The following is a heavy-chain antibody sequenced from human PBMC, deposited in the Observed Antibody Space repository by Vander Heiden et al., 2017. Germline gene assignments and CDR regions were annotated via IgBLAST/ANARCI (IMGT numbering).Heavy chain of an antibody. CDR1: GFPFSSYG. CDR3: AIFHGQGLVKDAFDI. J-gene: IGHJ3*02. D-gene: IGHD6-19*01. V-gene: IGHV3-33*01. CDR2: RWYDGSNK. Sequence: GMSLRLSCAASGFPFSSYGLHWVRQAPGKGLEGVAVRWYDGSNKYYADSGKGRFTISRDNSKNTRDRQMNSVRAEETAVYYCAIFHGQGLVKDAFDIGGQGTIVTVYS.